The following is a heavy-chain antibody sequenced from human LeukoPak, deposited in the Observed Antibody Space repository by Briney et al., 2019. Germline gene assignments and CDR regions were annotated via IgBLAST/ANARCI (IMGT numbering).Heavy chain of an antibody. D-gene: IGHD2-2*01. V-gene: IGHV5-51*01. CDR1: GYTFSNSI. J-gene: IGHJ4*02. Sequence: GESLKISCKGSGYTFSNSIIGWVRQMSGKGLEWMGIIYSPSFQGQVTISADKSISTAYLQWSSLRASDTAMYYCARLPAASAMRGDYWGQGTLVTVSS. CDR2: IY. CDR3: ARLPAASAMRGDY.